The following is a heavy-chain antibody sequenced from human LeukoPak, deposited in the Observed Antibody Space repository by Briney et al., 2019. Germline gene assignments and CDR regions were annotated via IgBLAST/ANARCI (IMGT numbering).Heavy chain of an antibody. V-gene: IGHV3-7*01. J-gene: IGHJ4*02. CDR1: GFTFSGYW. CDR2: IKQDGSEK. CDR3: ARVEGYCSSTSCRGGYFDY. D-gene: IGHD2-2*01. Sequence: GGSLRLSCAASGFTFSGYWMNWVRQAPGKGLEWVANIKQDGSEKYYVDSVKGRFTISRDNAKNSLYLQMNSLRAEDTAVYYCARVEGYCSSTSCRGGYFDYWGQGTLVTVSS.